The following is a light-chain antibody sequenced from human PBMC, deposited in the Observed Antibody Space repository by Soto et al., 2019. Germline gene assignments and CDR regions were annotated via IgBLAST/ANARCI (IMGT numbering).Light chain of an antibody. J-gene: IGKJ3*01. CDR3: QQYGSSPEIS. CDR2: GAS. Sequence: IVLTQSPGTLSLSPGERATLSCRAIQTISDNYLAWYQQKPGQSPRLLISGASIRAPGIPDRFSGSGSETDFTLTISRLEPEEFAFYYCQQYGSSPEISFGPGTKVDIK. CDR1: QTISDNY. V-gene: IGKV3-20*01.